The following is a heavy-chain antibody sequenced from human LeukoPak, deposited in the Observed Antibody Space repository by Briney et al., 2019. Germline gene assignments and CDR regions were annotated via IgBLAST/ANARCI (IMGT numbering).Heavy chain of an antibody. V-gene: IGHV4-59*08. CDR1: GGSISSYY. CDR3: ATCGSGKVDY. CDR2: IYYSGST. Sequence: SETLSLTCTVSGGSISSYYWSWIRQPPGKGLEWIGYIYYSGSTNYNPSLKSRVTISVDTSKNQFSLKLSSVTAADTAVYYCATCGSGKVDYWGQGTLVTVSS. D-gene: IGHD3-10*01. J-gene: IGHJ4*02.